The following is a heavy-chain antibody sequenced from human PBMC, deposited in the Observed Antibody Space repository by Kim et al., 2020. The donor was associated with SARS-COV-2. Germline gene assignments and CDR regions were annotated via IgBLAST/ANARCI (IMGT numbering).Heavy chain of an antibody. Sequence: SETLSLTCAVSGGSISSSNWWSWVRQPPGKGLEWIGEIYHSGSTNYNPSLKSRVTISVDKSKNQFSLMLSSVTAADTAVYYCARLLRYFDWAELDYWGQGTLVTVSS. D-gene: IGHD3-9*01. CDR3: ARLLRYFDWAELDY. CDR1: GGSISSSNW. V-gene: IGHV4-4*02. CDR2: IYHSGST. J-gene: IGHJ4*02.